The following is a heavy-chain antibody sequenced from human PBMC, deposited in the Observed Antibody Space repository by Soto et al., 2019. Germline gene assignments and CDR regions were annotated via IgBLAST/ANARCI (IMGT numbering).Heavy chain of an antibody. Sequence: GGSLRLSCAASGFTFSSYGMHWVRQAPGKGLEWVAVISYDGTNNYYTESVKGRFTISRDNSKNTLFLQMNSLRAEDTAVYFCAKGDCSGGSSYFSAFHIWGQATMVTVPS. CDR3: AKGDCSGGSSYFSAFHI. CDR2: ISYDGTNN. D-gene: IGHD2-15*01. CDR1: GFTFSSYG. J-gene: IGHJ3*02. V-gene: IGHV3-30*18.